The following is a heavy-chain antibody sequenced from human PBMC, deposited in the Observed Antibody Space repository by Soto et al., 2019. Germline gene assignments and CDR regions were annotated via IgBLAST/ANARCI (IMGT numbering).Heavy chain of an antibody. CDR1: GGSISSYY. CDR3: ARHGGGAVAGPNAFDI. V-gene: IGHV4-59*08. D-gene: IGHD6-19*01. J-gene: IGHJ3*02. CDR2: IYYSGST. Sequence: SETLSLTCTVSGGSISSYYWSWIRQPPGKGLEWIGYIYYSGSTNYNPSLKSRVTISVDTSKNQFSLKLSSVTAADTAVYYCARHGGGAVAGPNAFDIWGQGTMVT.